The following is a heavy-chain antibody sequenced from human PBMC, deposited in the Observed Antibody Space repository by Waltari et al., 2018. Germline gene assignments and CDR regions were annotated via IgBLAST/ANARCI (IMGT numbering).Heavy chain of an antibody. CDR2: IDYSGNT. Sequence: QLQLQESGPGLVKSSETLSLPCTVSGGSISSSGYYWGWIRQPPGKGLEWIGTIDYSGNTYYNPSLKSRVTISVDTSKRQFSLKLNSVTAADTAVYYCVRDFGDHRTDYWGQGTLVTVSS. J-gene: IGHJ4*02. CDR3: VRDFGDHRTDY. CDR1: GGSISSSGYY. V-gene: IGHV4-39*02. D-gene: IGHD4-17*01.